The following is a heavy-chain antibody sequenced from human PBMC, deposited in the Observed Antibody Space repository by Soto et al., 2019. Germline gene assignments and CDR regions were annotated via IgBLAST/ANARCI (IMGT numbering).Heavy chain of an antibody. Sequence: QVQLVQSGAEVKKPGASVKVSCKASGYTFTNYGITWVRQAPGQGLEWMGWMSADDGDTKYAQKFQGRVTLTTDTSTSTAYMELRSLRSEVTAVYYCATDRSYFDGSGYYYFDQWGQGTLVTVSA. D-gene: IGHD3-22*01. V-gene: IGHV1-18*01. CDR3: ATDRSYFDGSGYYYFDQ. CDR1: GYTFTNYG. J-gene: IGHJ4*02. CDR2: MSADDGDT.